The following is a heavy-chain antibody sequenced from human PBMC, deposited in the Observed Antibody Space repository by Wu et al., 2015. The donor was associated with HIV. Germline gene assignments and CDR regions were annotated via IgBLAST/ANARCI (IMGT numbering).Heavy chain of an antibody. CDR2: INPNSGGT. V-gene: IGHV1-2*02. Sequence: QVQLVQSGAEMKKPGASVKVSCKASTYTFTDYYMHWFRQAPGQGLEWMGWINPNSGGTSFAQKFQGRVTMTRDTSIRTAYMELRRLTSEDTAVYYCARDHSTKEGEIQYWWFDPGAREPWSPSPQ. D-gene: IGHD2/OR15-2a*01. CDR3: ARDHSTKEGEIQYWWFDP. CDR1: TYTFTDYY. J-gene: IGHJ5*02.